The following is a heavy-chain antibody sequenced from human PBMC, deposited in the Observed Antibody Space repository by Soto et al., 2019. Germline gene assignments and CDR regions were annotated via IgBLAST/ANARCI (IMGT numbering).Heavy chain of an antibody. J-gene: IGHJ3*02. CDR2: INHSGSN. CDR3: ARGGSNDWQVAFDI. CDR1: GGSFSTYY. D-gene: IGHD3-9*01. Sequence: SETLSLTCVVSGGSFSTYYYNWIRQSPGKGLEWIGEINHSGSNNYSPSLKSRVTMSLDTSKNQFSLKLTSVTAADTAVYYCARGGSNDWQVAFDIWGQGAMVTVSS. V-gene: IGHV4-34*01.